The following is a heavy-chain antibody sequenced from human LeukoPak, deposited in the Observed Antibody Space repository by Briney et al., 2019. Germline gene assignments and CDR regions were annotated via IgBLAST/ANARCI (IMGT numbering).Heavy chain of an antibody. J-gene: IGHJ4*02. CDR1: GFTFSNAW. D-gene: IGHD3-22*01. V-gene: IGHV3-15*01. CDR2: IKSKTDGGTT. CDR3: TSLYYYDSSGT. Sequence: PGGSLRLSCAASGFTFSNAWMSWVRQAPGKGLEWVGRIKSKTDGGTTDYAAPVKGRFTISRDDSKNTLYLQMNSLKTEDTAVYYCTSLYYYDSSGTWGQGTLVTVSS.